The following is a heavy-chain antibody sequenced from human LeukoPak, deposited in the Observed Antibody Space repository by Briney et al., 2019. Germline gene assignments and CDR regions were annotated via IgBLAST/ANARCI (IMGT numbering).Heavy chain of an antibody. D-gene: IGHD6-6*01. V-gene: IGHV3-9*01. CDR3: ARDGYSSSFYFDY. J-gene: IGHJ4*02. CDR2: ISWNSATL. Sequence: GRSLRLSCAASGFTFDDYGMHWVRQAPGKGLEWVSSISWNSATLVYADSVKGRFTISRDNAKNTLYLQMNSLRAEDTAVYYCARDGYSSSFYFDYWGQGTLVTVSS. CDR1: GFTFDDYG.